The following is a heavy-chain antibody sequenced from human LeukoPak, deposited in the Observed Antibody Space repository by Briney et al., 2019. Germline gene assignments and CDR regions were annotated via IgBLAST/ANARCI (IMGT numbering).Heavy chain of an antibody. V-gene: IGHV4-61*01. CDR2: IYYSGST. CDR3: ARRTGVYGHYFDY. D-gene: IGHD1-1*01. Sequence: SGTPSLTCTVSGGSVSSGSYYWSWIRQPPGKGLEWIGYIYYSGSTNYNPSLKSRVTISVDTSKNQFSLKLSSVTAADTAVYYCARRTGVYGHYFDYWGQGTLVTVSS. J-gene: IGHJ4*02. CDR1: GGSVSSGSYY.